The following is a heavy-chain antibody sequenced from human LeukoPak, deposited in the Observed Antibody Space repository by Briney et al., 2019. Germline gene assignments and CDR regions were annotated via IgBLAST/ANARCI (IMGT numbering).Heavy chain of an antibody. V-gene: IGHV3-11*06. D-gene: IGHD3-9*01. CDR2: ISSSSSYT. J-gene: IGHJ5*02. CDR1: GFTFSDYY. Sequence: GGSLRLSCVASGFTFSDYYMSWIRQAPGKGLEWVSYISSSSSYTNYADSVKGRFTISRDNAWNSLYLQMNSLRAEDTAVYYCARKENILTGYYDHWGQGTLVTVSS. CDR3: ARKENILTGYYDH.